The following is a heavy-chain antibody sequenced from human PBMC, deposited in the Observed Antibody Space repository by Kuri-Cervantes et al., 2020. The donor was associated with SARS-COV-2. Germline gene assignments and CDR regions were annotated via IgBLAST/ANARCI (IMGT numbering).Heavy chain of an antibody. V-gene: IGHV4-59*08. J-gene: IGHJ4*02. CDR1: DGSISSYY. CDR2: IYYSGST. D-gene: IGHD5-18*01. Sequence: GSLRLSCTVSDGSISSYYWSWIRQPPGKGLEWIGYIYYSGSTNYNPSLKSRVTISVDTSKNQFSLKLSSVTAADTAVYYCARHDSYVGFDYWGQGTLVTVSS. CDR3: ARHDSYVGFDY.